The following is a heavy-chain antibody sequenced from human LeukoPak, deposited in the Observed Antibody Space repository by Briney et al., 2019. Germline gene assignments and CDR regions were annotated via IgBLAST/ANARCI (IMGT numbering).Heavy chain of an antibody. CDR2: ISWDGGST. Sequence: GGSLRLSCAASGFTFDDYAMHWVRQAPGKGLEWVSLISWDGGSTHYADSVKGRFTISRDNSKNSLYLQMNSLRAEDTALYYCAKVAMVRGVITRYYYYGMDVWGKGTTVTVSS. CDR1: GFTFDDYA. V-gene: IGHV3-43D*04. J-gene: IGHJ6*04. CDR3: AKVAMVRGVITRYYYYGMDV. D-gene: IGHD3-10*01.